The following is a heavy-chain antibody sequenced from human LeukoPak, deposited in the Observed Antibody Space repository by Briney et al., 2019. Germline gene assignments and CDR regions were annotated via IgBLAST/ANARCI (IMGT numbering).Heavy chain of an antibody. V-gene: IGHV4-61*02. J-gene: IGHJ4*02. CDR1: GGSIGSGSYY. D-gene: IGHD3-10*01. CDR2: IYTSGST. Sequence: SQTLSLTCTVSGGSIGSGSYYWSWIRQPAGKGLEWIGRIYTSGSTNYNPSLKSRVTISVDTSKNQFSLKLSSVTAADTAVYYCARGQPHGVFPSADYWGQGTLVTVSS. CDR3: ARGQPHGVFPSADY.